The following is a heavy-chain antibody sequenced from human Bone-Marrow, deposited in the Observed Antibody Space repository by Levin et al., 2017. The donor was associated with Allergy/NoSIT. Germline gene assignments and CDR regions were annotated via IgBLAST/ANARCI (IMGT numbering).Heavy chain of an antibody. V-gene: IGHV3-48*02. CDR3: ARDWDTSDSTGYYYSFEY. Sequence: GESLKISCEASGFTFSAYRMNWVRQAPGKGLEWVSFISSSSSIIYYADSVRGRFTISRDNAKNSLFLQMNSLRDEDTGVYYCARDWDTSDSTGYYYSFEYWGQGTLVTVSS. CDR1: GFTFSAYR. J-gene: IGHJ4*02. CDR2: ISSSSSII. D-gene: IGHD3-22*01.